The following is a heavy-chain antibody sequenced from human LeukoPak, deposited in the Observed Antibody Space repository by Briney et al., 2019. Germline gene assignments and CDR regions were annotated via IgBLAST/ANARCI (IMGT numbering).Heavy chain of an antibody. J-gene: IGHJ3*02. CDR3: ARDLVTVTKGFDI. CDR2: ISYIGST. V-gene: IGHV4-59*11. Sequence: SETLSLTCAVSDDSFSSHYWTWIRQPPGKGLEGIGYISYIGSTNYNPSLTSRVTISMDTSKNQFSLKLSSVTAADTAVYYCARDLVTVTKGFDIWGQGTMVSVSS. CDR1: DDSFSSHY. D-gene: IGHD4-17*01.